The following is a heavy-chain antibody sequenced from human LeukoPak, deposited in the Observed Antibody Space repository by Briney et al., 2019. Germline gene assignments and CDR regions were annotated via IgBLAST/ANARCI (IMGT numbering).Heavy chain of an antibody. CDR3: AKATKPWTFDY. CDR1: GFTFSTYS. D-gene: IGHD3/OR15-3a*01. CDR2: ISSSSSTI. Sequence: GGSLRLSCVASGFTFSTYSMNWVRQAPGKGLEWVSYISSSSSTIYYADSVKGRFTISRDNAKNSLYLQMNSLRAEDTAVYYCAKATKPWTFDYWGQGTLVTVSS. V-gene: IGHV3-48*01. J-gene: IGHJ4*02.